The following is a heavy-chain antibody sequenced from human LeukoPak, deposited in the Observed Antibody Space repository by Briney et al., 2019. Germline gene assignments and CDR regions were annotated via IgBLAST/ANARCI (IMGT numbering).Heavy chain of an antibody. CDR3: ARELPFDY. V-gene: IGHV3-74*01. D-gene: IGHD2-15*01. Sequence: GGSLRLSCAASGFTFSNYWVHWVRQAPGKGLVWVSRIKGDGSNTNYADSVKGRFTISRDNAKNTLYLQMNSLRDEDTAVYYCARELPFDYWGQGTLVTVSS. CDR2: IKGDGSNT. J-gene: IGHJ4*02. CDR1: GFTFSNYW.